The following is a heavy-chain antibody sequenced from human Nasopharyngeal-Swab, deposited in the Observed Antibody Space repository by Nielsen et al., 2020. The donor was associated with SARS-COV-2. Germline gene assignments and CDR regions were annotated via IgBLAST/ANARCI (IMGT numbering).Heavy chain of an antibody. CDR3: AKGYSYYDSSGYPITFDY. Sequence: GESLKISCAASGFTFSSYGMHWVRQAPGKGLEWVAVISYDGSNKYYADSVKGRFTISRDNSKNTLYLQMNSLRAEDTAVYYCAKGYSYYDSSGYPITFDYWGQGTLVTVSS. CDR1: GFTFSSYG. CDR2: ISYDGSNK. V-gene: IGHV3-30*18. J-gene: IGHJ4*02. D-gene: IGHD3-22*01.